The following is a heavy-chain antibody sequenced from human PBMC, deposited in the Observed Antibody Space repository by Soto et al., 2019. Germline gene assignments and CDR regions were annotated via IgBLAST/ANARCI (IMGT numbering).Heavy chain of an antibody. CDR1: GYTFGNHW. Sequence: EVQLVESGGALVQPGRSLRLSCAVAGYTFGNHWIHWVRQAPGKGLEWVSRMNSDGGIINYADSVKGRFTVSRDNARNTLYLQMNSLRVEDTAVYYCATAEVDYWGPGTLVTVSS. J-gene: IGHJ4*02. CDR2: MNSDGGII. CDR3: ATAEVDY. V-gene: IGHV3-74*01.